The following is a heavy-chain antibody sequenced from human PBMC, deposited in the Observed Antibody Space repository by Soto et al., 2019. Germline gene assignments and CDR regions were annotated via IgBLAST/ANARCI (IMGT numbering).Heavy chain of an antibody. CDR3: AREYYDFWSGFRTQDLSFYYLDV. D-gene: IGHD3-3*01. V-gene: IGHV1-69*04. Sequence: GASVKVSCKASGGTFSSYTISWVRQAPGQGLEWMGRIIPILGIANYAQKFQGRVTITADKSTSTAYMELSSLRSEDTAVYYCAREYYDFWSGFRTQDLSFYYLDVWGKGIMVTVAS. J-gene: IGHJ6*03. CDR1: GGTFSSYT. CDR2: IIPILGIA.